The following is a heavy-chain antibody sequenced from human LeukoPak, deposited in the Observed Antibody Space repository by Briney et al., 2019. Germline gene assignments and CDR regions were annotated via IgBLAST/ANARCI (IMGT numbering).Heavy chain of an antibody. V-gene: IGHV3-33*06. Sequence: PGGSLSLSCGASGFTFSSYGMHWVRQAPGKGLEWVAVIWYDGSNKYYADSVKGRFTISRDNSKNTLYLQMNSLRAEDTAVYYCAKDLAVAVAGTVAWGQGTLVTVSS. CDR2: IWYDGSNK. D-gene: IGHD6-19*01. J-gene: IGHJ5*02. CDR1: GFTFSSYG. CDR3: AKDLAVAVAGTVA.